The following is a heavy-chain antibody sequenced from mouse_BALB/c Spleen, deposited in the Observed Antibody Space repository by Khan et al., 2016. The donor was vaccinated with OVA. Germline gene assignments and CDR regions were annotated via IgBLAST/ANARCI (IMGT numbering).Heavy chain of an antibody. CDR1: GFTFSNYA. Sequence: EVKLVESGGGLVKPGGSLKVSCVASGFTFSNYAMSWVRQTPEKRLEWVASISTGDTTYYPDSVKGRFTISRDNARNILYLQMSSLRSDDTAMYYCARDYWFVYWGQGTLVTVSA. V-gene: IGHV5-6-5*01. CDR3: ARDYWFVY. CDR2: ISTGDTT. J-gene: IGHJ3*01.